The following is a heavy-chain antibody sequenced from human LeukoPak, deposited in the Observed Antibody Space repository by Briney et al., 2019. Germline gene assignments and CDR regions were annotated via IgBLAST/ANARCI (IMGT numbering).Heavy chain of an antibody. CDR1: GITLSGYQ. J-gene: IGHJ4*02. D-gene: IGHD6-13*01. CDR3: ARGQLAADFDY. CDR2: ISSSSTII. V-gene: IGHV3-48*03. Sequence: GGSPRLSCAASGITLSGYQMNWVRQAPGKRLLWVSYISSSSTIIHSADSVKGRFTISRDNAKTSLYLQMNSLRVEDTAVYYCARGQLAADFDYWGQGTLVTVSS.